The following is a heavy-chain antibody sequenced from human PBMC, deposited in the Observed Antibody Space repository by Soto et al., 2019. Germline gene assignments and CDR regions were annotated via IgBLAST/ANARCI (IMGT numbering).Heavy chain of an antibody. CDR1: GFTFSSYW. D-gene: IGHD2-2*01. Sequence: GGSLRLSCAASGFTFSSYWMSWVRQAPGKGLEWVANIKQDGSEKYYVDSVKGRFTISRDNAKNSLYLQMNSLRAEDTAVYYCARVYDSIVVVPAATAGYYYYMDVWGKGTTVTVSS. CDR3: ARVYDSIVVVPAATAGYYYYMDV. J-gene: IGHJ6*03. V-gene: IGHV3-7*01. CDR2: IKQDGSEK.